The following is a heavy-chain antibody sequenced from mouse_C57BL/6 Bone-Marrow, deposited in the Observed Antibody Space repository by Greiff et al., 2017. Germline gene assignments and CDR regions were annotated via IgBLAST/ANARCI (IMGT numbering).Heavy chain of an antibody. J-gene: IGHJ4*01. CDR1: GFTFSSYA. D-gene: IGHD1-1*01. Sequence: EVQVVESGGGLVKPGGSLKLSCAASGFTFSSYAMSWVRQTPEKRLEWVATISDGGSYTYYPDNVKGRFTISRDNAKNNLYLQMSHLKSEDTAMYYCARDAGYGSSYGAMDYWGQGTSVTVSS. V-gene: IGHV5-4*01. CDR3: ARDAGYGSSYGAMDY. CDR2: ISDGGSYT.